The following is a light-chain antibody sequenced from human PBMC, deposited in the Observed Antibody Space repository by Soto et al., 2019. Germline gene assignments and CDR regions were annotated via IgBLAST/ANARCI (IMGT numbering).Light chain of an antibody. Sequence: SSELTQPPSVSVSPGQTASITGAGDKLGDKYACWYQQKPGQSPVLVIYQDSKRPSGIPERFSGSNSGNTATLTISGTQAMDEADYYCQAWDSSTVLFGGGTKLTVL. V-gene: IGLV3-1*01. CDR2: QDS. J-gene: IGLJ2*01. CDR3: QAWDSSTVL. CDR1: KLGDKY.